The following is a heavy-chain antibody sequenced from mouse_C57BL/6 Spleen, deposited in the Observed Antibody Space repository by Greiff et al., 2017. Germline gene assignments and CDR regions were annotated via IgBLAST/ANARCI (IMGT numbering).Heavy chain of an antibody. J-gene: IGHJ4*01. CDR1: GFNIKDDY. V-gene: IGHV14-4*01. CDR3: TSQGSGAMDY. Sequence: VQLQQSGAELVRPGASVKLSCTASGFNIKDDYMHWVKQRPEQGLEWIGWIDPENGDTESASKFQGKATITADTSSNTAYLQLSSLTSEDTAVYYCTSQGSGAMDYWGQGTSVTVSS. CDR2: IDPENGDT.